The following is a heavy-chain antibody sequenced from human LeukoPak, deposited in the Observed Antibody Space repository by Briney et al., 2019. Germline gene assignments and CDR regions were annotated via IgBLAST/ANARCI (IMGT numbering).Heavy chain of an antibody. V-gene: IGHV4-39*01. Sequence: PSETLSLTCTVSGGSISSSSYYWGWIRQPPGKGLEWIGCIYYSGSTYYNPSLKSRVTISVDTSKNQFSLKVSSVTAADTAVYYCARGEYNWNYLDYWGQGTLVTVSS. CDR2: IYYSGST. J-gene: IGHJ4*02. D-gene: IGHD1-20*01. CDR3: ARGEYNWNYLDY. CDR1: GGSISSSSYY.